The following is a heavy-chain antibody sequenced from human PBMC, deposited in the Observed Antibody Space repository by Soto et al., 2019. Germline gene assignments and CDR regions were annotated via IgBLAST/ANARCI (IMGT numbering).Heavy chain of an antibody. CDR3: ANADLYYYDSSGPNWFDA. CDR1: GGTFSSYA. Sequence: SVKVSCKASGGTFSSYAISWVRQAPGEGLEWMGGIIPIFGTANYAQKFQGRVTITADKSTSTAYMELSSLRSEDTAVYYCANADLYYYDSSGPNWFDAWGQGTLVTVSS. D-gene: IGHD3-22*01. CDR2: IIPIFGTA. J-gene: IGHJ5*02. V-gene: IGHV1-69*06.